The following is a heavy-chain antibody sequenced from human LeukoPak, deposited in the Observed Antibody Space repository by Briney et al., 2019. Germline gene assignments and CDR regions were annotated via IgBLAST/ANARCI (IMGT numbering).Heavy chain of an antibody. CDR1: GFTFSSYA. D-gene: IGHD6-19*01. V-gene: IGHV3-23*01. Sequence: GGSLRLSCAASGFTFSSYAMSWVRQAPGKGLEWVSAISGSGGSTYYADSVKGRFTTSRDNSKNTLYLQMNSLRAEDTAVYYCARVYSSGWLGKYDAFDIWGQGTMVTVSS. J-gene: IGHJ3*02. CDR3: ARVYSSGWLGKYDAFDI. CDR2: ISGSGGST.